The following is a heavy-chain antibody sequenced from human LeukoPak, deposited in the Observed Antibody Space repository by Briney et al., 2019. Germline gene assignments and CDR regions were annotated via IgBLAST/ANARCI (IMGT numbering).Heavy chain of an antibody. CDR3: ARGGGDDILTGYYSDP. D-gene: IGHD3-9*01. CDR2: INHSGST. Sequence: QLQQWGAGLLKPSETLSLTCAVYGGSFSGYYWSWIRQPPGKGLEWIGEINHSGSTNYNPSLKSRVTISVDTSKNQFSLKLSSVTAADTAVYYCARGGGDDILTGYYSDPWGQGTLVTVSS. J-gene: IGHJ5*02. CDR1: GGSFSGYY. V-gene: IGHV4-34*01.